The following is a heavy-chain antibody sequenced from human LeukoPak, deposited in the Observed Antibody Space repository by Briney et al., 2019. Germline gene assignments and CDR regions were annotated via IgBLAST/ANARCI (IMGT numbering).Heavy chain of an antibody. D-gene: IGHD3-22*01. CDR1: GGSISSGSYY. V-gene: IGHV4-61*02. J-gene: IGHJ4*02. CDR3: ARRDDSSGYHKIFDY. Sequence: PSEPLSLPCTVPGGSISSGSYYWSWIRQPAGKGLEWIGRIYTSGSTNYNPSLKSRVTIPVDTSNNQFYLKLSSLTAADTAVYYCARRDDSSGYHKIFDYWGQGTLGTVSA. CDR2: IYTSGST.